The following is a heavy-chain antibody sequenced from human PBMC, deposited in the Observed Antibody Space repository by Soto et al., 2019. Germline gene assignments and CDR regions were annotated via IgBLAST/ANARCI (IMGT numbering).Heavy chain of an antibody. CDR2: INHSGST. J-gene: IGHJ4*02. V-gene: IGHV4-34*01. D-gene: IGHD2-15*01. CDR1: GGSFSGYY. CDR3: ARVKGDIVVVVAATLENYFDY. Sequence: QVQLQQWGAGLLKPSETLSLTCAVYGGSFSGYYWSWIRQPPGKGLEWIGEINHSGSTNYNPSLKSRVTISEDTSKNQFSLKLSSVTAADTAVYYCARVKGDIVVVVAATLENYFDYWGQGTLVTVSS.